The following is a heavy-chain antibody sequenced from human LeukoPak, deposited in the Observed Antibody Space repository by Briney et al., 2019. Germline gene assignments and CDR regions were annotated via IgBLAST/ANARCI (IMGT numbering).Heavy chain of an antibody. V-gene: IGHV4-34*01. CDR1: GGSFSGYY. Sequence: SETLSLTCAVYGGSFSGYYWSWIRQPPGKGLEWIGEINHSGSTNYNPSLKSRVTISVDTSKNHFSLKLSSVTAADTAVYYCAREHYYYDSSGYYYGFDYWGQGTLVTVSS. CDR3: AREHYYYDSSGYYYGFDY. CDR2: INHSGST. D-gene: IGHD3-22*01. J-gene: IGHJ4*02.